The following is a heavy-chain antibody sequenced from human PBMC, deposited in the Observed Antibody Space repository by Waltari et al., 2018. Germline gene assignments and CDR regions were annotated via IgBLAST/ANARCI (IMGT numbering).Heavy chain of an antibody. CDR2: INPNSGGT. CDR3: ARDRDGSGSYLGISVLIFDY. V-gene: IGHV1-2*02. J-gene: IGHJ4*02. CDR1: GYTFTGYY. Sequence: QVQLVQSGAEVKKPGASVKVSCKASGYTFTGYYMHWVRQAPGQGLEWMGWINPNSGGTNDAEKFHGRVTMSRDTCISRAYMGLSRVRSDDTAVYYCARDRDGSGSYLGISVLIFDYWGQGTLVTVSS. D-gene: IGHD3-10*01.